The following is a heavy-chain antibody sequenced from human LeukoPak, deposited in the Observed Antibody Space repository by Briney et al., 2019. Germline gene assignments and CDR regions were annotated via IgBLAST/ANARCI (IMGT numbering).Heavy chain of an antibody. CDR3: AKDQDDYGDYGVAFDI. Sequence: GGSLRLSCAASGFTFSSYAMSWVRQAPGKGLEWVPAISGSGGSTYYADSVKGRFTISRGNSKNTLYLQMNSLRAEDTAVYYCAKDQDDYGDYGVAFDIWGQGTMVTVSS. J-gene: IGHJ3*02. V-gene: IGHV3-23*01. CDR1: GFTFSSYA. CDR2: ISGSGGST. D-gene: IGHD4-17*01.